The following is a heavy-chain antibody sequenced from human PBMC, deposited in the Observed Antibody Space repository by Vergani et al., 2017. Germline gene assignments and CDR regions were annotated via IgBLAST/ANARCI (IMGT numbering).Heavy chain of an antibody. CDR2: ISYDGSNK. CDR3: ASSIAAAGTRVALDY. D-gene: IGHD6-13*01. J-gene: IGHJ4*02. Sequence: QVQLVESGGGVVQPGRSLRLSCAASGFTFSSYAMHWVRQAPGKWLEWVAVISYDGSNKYYADSVKGRFTISRDNSKNTLYLQMNSLRAEDTAVYYCASSIAAAGTRVALDYWGQGTLVTVSS. CDR1: GFTFSSYA. V-gene: IGHV3-30-3*01.